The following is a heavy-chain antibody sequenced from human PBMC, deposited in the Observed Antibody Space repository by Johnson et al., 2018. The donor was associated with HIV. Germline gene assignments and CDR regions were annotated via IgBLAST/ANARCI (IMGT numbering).Heavy chain of an antibody. Sequence: EVQLVESGGGLVQPGGSLRLSCAVSGFTFSSYDMHWVRQGTGKGLEWVSDIGTAGDTYYPGSVTGRFTISRENAKNSLYLQMNSLRAGDTAVYYCARAGGSHLAFDIWGQGTMVTVSS. D-gene: IGHD1-26*01. V-gene: IGHV3-13*01. CDR2: IGTAGDT. CDR1: GFTFSSYD. CDR3: ARAGGSHLAFDI. J-gene: IGHJ3*02.